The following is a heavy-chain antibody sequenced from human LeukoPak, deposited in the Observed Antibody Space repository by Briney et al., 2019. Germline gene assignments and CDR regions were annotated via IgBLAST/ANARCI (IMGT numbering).Heavy chain of an antibody. Sequence: GASVKVSCKASGYTFTSYGISWVRQAPGQGLEWMGWISAYNGNTNYAQKLQGRVTMTTDTSTSTAYMELRSLRSDDTAVYYCARVGARGRYFDWLDKDYWGQGTLVTVSS. J-gene: IGHJ4*02. CDR1: GYTFTSYG. V-gene: IGHV1-18*01. CDR2: ISAYNGNT. D-gene: IGHD3-9*01. CDR3: ARVGARGRYFDWLDKDY.